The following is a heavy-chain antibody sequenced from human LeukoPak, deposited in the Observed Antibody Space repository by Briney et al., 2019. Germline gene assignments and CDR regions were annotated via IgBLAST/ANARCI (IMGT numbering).Heavy chain of an antibody. CDR1: GFTFSSYE. CDR2: ISSSGSTI. J-gene: IGHJ6*03. D-gene: IGHD3-3*01. CDR3: ARYYDFWSSYSSYYYMDV. V-gene: IGHV3-48*03. Sequence: GGSLRLSCAASGFTFSSYEMNWVRQAPGKGLEWVSYISSSGSTIYYADSVKGRFTISRDNAKNSLYLQMNSLRAEDTAVYYCARYYDFWSSYSSYYYMDVWGKGTTVTVSS.